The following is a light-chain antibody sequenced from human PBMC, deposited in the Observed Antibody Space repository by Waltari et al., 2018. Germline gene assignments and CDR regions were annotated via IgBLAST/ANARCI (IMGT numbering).Light chain of an antibody. V-gene: IGKV3-20*01. CDR1: QSVSSSY. CDR2: GAS. J-gene: IGKJ1*01. CDR3: QQYGTPPTWT. Sequence: EIVLTQSPGTLSLSPGERVTLSCRASQSVSSSYLAWYQQKPGQAPRLLIYGASSRATGIPDRFSGSGSGTDFTLTISRLDPEDFAVYYCQQYGTPPTWTFGQGTKVEIK.